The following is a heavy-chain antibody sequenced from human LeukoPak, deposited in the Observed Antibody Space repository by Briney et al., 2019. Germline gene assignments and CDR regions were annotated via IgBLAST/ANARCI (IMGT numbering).Heavy chain of an antibody. D-gene: IGHD3-3*01. V-gene: IGHV4-59*01. CDR1: GGSISSYY. CDR2: IYYSGST. Sequence: SETLSLTCTVSGGSISSYYWSWIRQPPGRRLEWIGHIYYSGSTNYNPSLKSRVTISVDTSKNQFSLKLSSVTAADTAVYYCASRSSIWSGYQDTLYYFDSWGQGTLVTVSS. J-gene: IGHJ4*02. CDR3: ASRSSIWSGYQDTLYYFDS.